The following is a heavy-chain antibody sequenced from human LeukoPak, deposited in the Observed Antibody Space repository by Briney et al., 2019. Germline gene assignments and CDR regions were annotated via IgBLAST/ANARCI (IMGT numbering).Heavy chain of an antibody. D-gene: IGHD3-10*02. J-gene: IGHJ4*02. CDR2: INHSGST. CDR1: GGSFSGYY. Sequence: SETLSLTCAVYGGSFSGYYWSWIRQPPGKGLEWIGEINHSGSTNYNPSLKSRVTISVDRSKNQFSLKLSSVTAADTAVYYCARLTAFMFGEFGFDYWGQGTLVTVSS. V-gene: IGHV4-34*01. CDR3: ARLTAFMFGEFGFDY.